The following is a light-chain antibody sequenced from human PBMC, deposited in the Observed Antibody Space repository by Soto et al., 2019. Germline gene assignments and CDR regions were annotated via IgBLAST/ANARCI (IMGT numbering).Light chain of an antibody. CDR2: DAS. CDR1: QNVNRY. CDR3: HNRVIWPP. V-gene: IGKV3-11*01. J-gene: IGKJ3*01. Sequence: EIVLTQSPATLSLSPGDRAILSCRASQNVNRYLGWYQQKPGQAPRLLIYDASNRATGIPAMFSGSGSGTDFSLTISSLEPEDFAVYYCHNRVIWPPFGTGTKVDMK.